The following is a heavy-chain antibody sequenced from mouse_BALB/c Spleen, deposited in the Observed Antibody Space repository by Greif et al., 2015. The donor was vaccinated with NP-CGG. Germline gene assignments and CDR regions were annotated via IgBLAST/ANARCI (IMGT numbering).Heavy chain of an antibody. Sequence: QVQLQQSGAELVKPGASVKLSCKASGYTFTSYWMHWVKQRPGQGLEWIGEINPSNGRTNYNEKFKSKATLTVDKSSSTANMQLSSLTSEDSAVYYCAIYDGYYYYAMDYWGQGTSVTVSS. D-gene: IGHD2-3*01. J-gene: IGHJ4*01. CDR2: INPSNGRT. V-gene: IGHV1S81*02. CDR3: AIYDGYYYYAMDY. CDR1: GYTFTSYW.